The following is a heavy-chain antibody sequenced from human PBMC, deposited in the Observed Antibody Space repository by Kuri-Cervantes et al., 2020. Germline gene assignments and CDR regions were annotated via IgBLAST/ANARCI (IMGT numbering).Heavy chain of an antibody. Sequence: SETLSLNCSVSGGSINNSSFYWGWIRQPPGKGLEWIGEINHSGNTNYNPSLKSRVTISVDTSKNQFSLKMSSVTAADTAVYYCARRKADRPRWDHSYWGQGTLVTVSS. CDR1: GGSINNSSFY. CDR2: INHSGNT. J-gene: IGHJ4*02. D-gene: IGHD6-6*01. V-gene: IGHV4-39*07. CDR3: ARRKADRPRWDHSY.